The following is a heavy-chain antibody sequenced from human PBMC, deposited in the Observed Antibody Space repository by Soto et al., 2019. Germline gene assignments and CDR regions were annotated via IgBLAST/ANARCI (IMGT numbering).Heavy chain of an antibody. Sequence: GGSVGHAGAASGFPFRSDGMHWVRQAPGKGLEWVSYISPSSSSIYYADSVKGRFTISRDNAKNSLYLQMDSLRVEDTAIYYCVRGFGDYWGQGSLVTVSS. CDR3: VRGFGDY. V-gene: IGHV3-48*01. D-gene: IGHD3-10*01. J-gene: IGHJ4*02. CDR2: ISPSSSSI. CDR1: GFPFRSDG.